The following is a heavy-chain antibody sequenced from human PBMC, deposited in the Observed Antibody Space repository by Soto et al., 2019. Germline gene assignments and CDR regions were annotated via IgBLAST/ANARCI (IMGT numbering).Heavy chain of an antibody. D-gene: IGHD2-8*01. CDR2: IIPIFGTA. CDR1: GGTFSSYA. J-gene: IGHJ6*02. V-gene: IGHV1-69*13. Sequence: SVKVSCKASGGTFSSYAISWVRQAPGQGLEWMGGIIPIFGTANCAQKFQGRVTITADESTSTAYMELSSLRSEDTAVYYCAREDIVLMVYAIGLRDYYGMDVWGQGTTVTVSS. CDR3: AREDIVLMVYAIGLRDYYGMDV.